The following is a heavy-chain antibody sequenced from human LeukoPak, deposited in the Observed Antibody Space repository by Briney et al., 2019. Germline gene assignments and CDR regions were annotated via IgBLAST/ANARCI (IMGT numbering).Heavy chain of an antibody. V-gene: IGHV3-53*01. CDR1: GLTVSSNY. CDR2: IYSGGST. CDR3: ARAGGSEAFDI. D-gene: IGHD3-16*01. J-gene: IGHJ3*02. Sequence: HPGGSLRLSCAASGLTVSSNYMSWVRQAPGKGLEWVSVIYSGGSTYYADSVKGRFTISRDNSKNTLYLQMNSLRAEDTAVYYCARAGGSEAFDIWGQGTMVTVSS.